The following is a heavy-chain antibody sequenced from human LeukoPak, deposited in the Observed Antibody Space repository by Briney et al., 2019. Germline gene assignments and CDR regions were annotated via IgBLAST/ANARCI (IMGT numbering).Heavy chain of an antibody. CDR3: ARDDGGYYFDY. CDR2: IYYSGST. Sequence: SETLSLTCTVSGGSISSGDYYWSWIRQPPGKGLEWIGYIYYSGSTYYNPSLKSRVTISVDTSKNQFSLKLSSVTAADTAVYYCARDDGGYYFDYWGQGTLVTVSS. V-gene: IGHV4-30-4*08. J-gene: IGHJ4*02. D-gene: IGHD4-23*01. CDR1: GGSISSGDYY.